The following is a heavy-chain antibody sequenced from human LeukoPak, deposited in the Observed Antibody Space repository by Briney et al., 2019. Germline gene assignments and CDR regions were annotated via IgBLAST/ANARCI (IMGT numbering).Heavy chain of an antibody. D-gene: IGHD2-15*01. CDR2: ISWDGGST. CDR1: GFTFDDYA. Sequence: GGSLRLSCAASGFTFDDYAMHWVRPAPGGGLEWGSLISWDGGSTYYADSVKGRFTISRDNSKNSLYLQMNSLRAEDTALYYCAKGGRHCSGGSCYYPYYYYYYMDVWGKGTTVTVSS. J-gene: IGHJ6*03. CDR3: AKGGRHCSGGSCYYPYYYYYYMDV. V-gene: IGHV3-43D*03.